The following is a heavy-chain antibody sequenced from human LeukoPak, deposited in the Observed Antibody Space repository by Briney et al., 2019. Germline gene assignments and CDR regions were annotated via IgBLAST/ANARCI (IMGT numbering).Heavy chain of an antibody. Sequence: SETLSLTCAVYGGSFSGYYWSWIRQPPGKGLEWIGEINHSGSSNYNPSLKSRVTISVDTSKNQFSLKLSSVTAADTAVYYCARGGGYSFLAYWGQGTLVTVSS. CDR1: GGSFSGYY. CDR3: ARGGGYSFLAY. J-gene: IGHJ4*02. CDR2: INHSGSS. D-gene: IGHD5-18*01. V-gene: IGHV4-34*01.